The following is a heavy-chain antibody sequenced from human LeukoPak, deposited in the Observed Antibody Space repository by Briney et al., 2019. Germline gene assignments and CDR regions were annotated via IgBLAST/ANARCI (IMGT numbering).Heavy chain of an antibody. Sequence: SETLSLTCTVSGGSISSSSYYWGWIRQPPGKGLEWIGSIYYSGSTYYNPSLKSRVTISVDTSKNQFSLKLSSVTAADTAVYYCARHSVTTYFAPPQNDYWGQGTLVTVSS. V-gene: IGHV4-39*01. J-gene: IGHJ4*02. CDR1: GGSISSSSYY. CDR2: IYYSGST. CDR3: ARHSVTTYFAPPQNDY. D-gene: IGHD4-17*01.